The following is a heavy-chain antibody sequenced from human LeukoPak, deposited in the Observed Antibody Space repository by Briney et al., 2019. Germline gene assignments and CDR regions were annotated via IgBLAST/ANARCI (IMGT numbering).Heavy chain of an antibody. V-gene: IGHV4-59*08. CDR1: GGSISSYY. J-gene: IGHJ4*02. CDR2: IYYSGST. D-gene: IGHD6-6*01. Sequence: SETLSLTCTVSGGSISSYYWSWIRQPPGKGLEWIGYIYYSGSTNYNPSLKSRVTISVDTSKNQFSLKLSSVTAADTAVYYCARLSYSSSYFDYRGQGTLVTVSS. CDR3: ARLSYSSSYFDY.